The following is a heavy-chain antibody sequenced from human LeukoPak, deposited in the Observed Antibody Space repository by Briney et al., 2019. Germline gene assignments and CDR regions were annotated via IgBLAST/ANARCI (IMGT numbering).Heavy chain of an antibody. CDR2: INSHSGGT. D-gene: IGHD6-13*01. V-gene: IGHV1-2*02. CDR1: GYTFTGYY. CDR3: ARYTITAAGSPFDY. Sequence: ASVKGACKASGYTFTGYYVHLVRQAPGQGLECMGWINSHSGGTDYAHKFQGRVTMTRDTSISTAYMELSRLKSDDTAVYYCARYTITAAGSPFDYWGQGTLVTVSS. J-gene: IGHJ4*02.